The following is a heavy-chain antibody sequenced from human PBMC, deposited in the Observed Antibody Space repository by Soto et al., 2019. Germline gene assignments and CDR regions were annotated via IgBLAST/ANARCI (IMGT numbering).Heavy chain of an antibody. V-gene: IGHV3-49*04. CDR1: GFTFSTYS. CDR2: IRSKAYGGTT. D-gene: IGHD6-19*01. J-gene: IGHJ5*02. Sequence: GGSLRLSCAASGFTFSTYSMNWVRQAPGKGLEWVGFIRSKAYGGTTEYAASVKGRFTISRDDSKSIAYLQMNSLKTEDTAVYYCTRDTRSGWYVIYWFDPWGQGTLVTVSS. CDR3: TRDTRSGWYVIYWFDP.